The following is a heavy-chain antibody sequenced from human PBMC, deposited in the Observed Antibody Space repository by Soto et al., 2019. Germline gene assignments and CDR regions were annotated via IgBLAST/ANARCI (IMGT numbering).Heavy chain of an antibody. Sequence: GGSLRLSCAASGFTFSRYSMNWVRQAPGKGLEWVSSISSTTNYIYYADSMRGRFTVSRDNAKNSVYLDMNSLRAEDTAVYYCAKDRRDSSGYYSWGQGTLVTVSS. V-gene: IGHV3-21*04. CDR3: AKDRRDSSGYYS. J-gene: IGHJ4*02. CDR1: GFTFSRYS. D-gene: IGHD3-22*01. CDR2: ISSTTNYI.